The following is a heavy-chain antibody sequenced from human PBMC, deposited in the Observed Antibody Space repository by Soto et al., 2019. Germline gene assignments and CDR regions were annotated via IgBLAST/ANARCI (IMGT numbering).Heavy chain of an antibody. J-gene: IGHJ4*02. CDR1: GYTFNSHE. CDR2: VSGSGTT. CDR3: ARGGIH. Sequence: GGSLRLSCVASGYTFNSHEMNWIRQTPGKRLEWISSVSGSGTTKYADSVKGRFTISRDNAHKSIYLQMNSLRVEDTGVYYCARGGIHWGQGALVTVSS. D-gene: IGHD6-13*01. V-gene: IGHV3-48*03.